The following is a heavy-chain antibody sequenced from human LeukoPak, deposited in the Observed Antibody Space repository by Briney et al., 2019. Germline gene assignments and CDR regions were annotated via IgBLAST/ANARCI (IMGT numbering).Heavy chain of an antibody. CDR1: GGSISSYY. CDR3: ARGWEYYYYYYMDV. J-gene: IGHJ6*03. V-gene: IGHV4-4*07. D-gene: IGHD6-19*01. Sequence: SETLSLTCTVSGGSISSYYWSWIRQPAGKGLEWIGRIYTSGSTNYNPSLKSRVTMSVDTSKNQFSLKLSSVTAADTAVYYCARGWEYYYYYYMDVWGKGTTVTISS. CDR2: IYTSGST.